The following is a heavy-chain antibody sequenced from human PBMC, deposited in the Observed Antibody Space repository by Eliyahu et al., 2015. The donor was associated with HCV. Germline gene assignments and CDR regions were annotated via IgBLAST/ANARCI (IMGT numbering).Heavy chain of an antibody. V-gene: IGHV1-2*06. J-gene: IGHJ5*02. Sequence: QVQLVQSGAEVKKPGASVKVXCKASGSTFSAFXIXWVRQGPGQGLEWMGRINPYNGDTDSAQKFQGRVTLTRDSSVSTAYLELSRLTSDDTAVYYCVRRITMTTSGWFDPWGQGTLITVSS. D-gene: IGHD3-22*01. CDR3: VRRITMTTSGWFDP. CDR1: GSTFSAFX. CDR2: INPYNGDT.